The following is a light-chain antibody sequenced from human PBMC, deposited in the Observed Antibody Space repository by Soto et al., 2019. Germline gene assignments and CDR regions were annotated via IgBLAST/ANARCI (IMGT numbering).Light chain of an antibody. CDR2: GAS. Sequence: EIVMTQSPATLSVSPGERATLSCRASQSVNNNLAWYQQKPGQAPRLLISGASTRATGIPARFSGSGSETEFTLTISSLQSEYLAVYYCQQYNNWWTFGQGTKVEIK. CDR3: QQYNNWWT. V-gene: IGKV3-15*01. CDR1: QSVNNN. J-gene: IGKJ1*01.